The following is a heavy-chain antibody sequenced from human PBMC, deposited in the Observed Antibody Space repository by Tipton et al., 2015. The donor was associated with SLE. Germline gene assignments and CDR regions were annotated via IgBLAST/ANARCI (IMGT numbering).Heavy chain of an antibody. J-gene: IGHJ6*03. D-gene: IGHD5-12*01. V-gene: IGHV3-53*01. CDR2: IYSGGST. CDR1: GFTVSTNY. CDR3: ARAVAYYYMDV. Sequence: SLRLSCAASGFTVSTNYMTWVRQAPGKGLEWVSLIYSGGSTSYADSVKGRFTISRDNAKNSLYLQMNSLRAEDTAVYYCARAVAYYYMDVWGKGTTVTVSS.